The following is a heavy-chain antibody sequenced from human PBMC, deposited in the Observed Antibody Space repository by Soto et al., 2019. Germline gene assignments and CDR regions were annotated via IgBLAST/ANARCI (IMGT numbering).Heavy chain of an antibody. Sequence: QVQLVESGGGVVQPGRSLRLSCAASGFTFSSYAMHWVRQAPGKGLEWVAVISYDGSNKYYADSVKGRFTISRDNSKNTLYLQMNSLRAEDTAVYYCARDLRSPFDYWGQGTLVTVSS. CDR1: GFTFSSYA. CDR3: ARDLRSPFDY. V-gene: IGHV3-30-3*01. CDR2: ISYDGSNK. J-gene: IGHJ4*02.